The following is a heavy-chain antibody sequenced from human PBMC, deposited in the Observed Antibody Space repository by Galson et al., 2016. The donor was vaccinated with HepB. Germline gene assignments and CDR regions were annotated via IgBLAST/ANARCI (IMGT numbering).Heavy chain of an antibody. D-gene: IGHD6-6*01. J-gene: IGHJ4*02. CDR1: GFTFSSYG. CDR2: ISYDGSNK. V-gene: IGHV3-30*03. CDR3: ALHYSRSSY. Sequence: SLRLSCAASGFTFSSYGMHWVRQAPGKGLDWVAFISYDGSNKYYADSVKGRFTTSRDNSMNTVYLQMNSLRAEDTAVYYCALHYSRSSYWGQGTLVTVSS.